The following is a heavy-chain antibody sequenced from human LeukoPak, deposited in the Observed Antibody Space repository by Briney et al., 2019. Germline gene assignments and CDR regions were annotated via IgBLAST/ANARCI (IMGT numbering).Heavy chain of an antibody. CDR2: ISGSGGST. V-gene: IGHV3-23*01. CDR3: AKATVYYDSSPFDY. J-gene: IGHJ4*02. D-gene: IGHD3-22*01. Sequence: GGSLRLSCAASGFTFSSYSMNWVRQAPGKGLEWVSAISGSGGSTYYADSVKGRFTISRDNSKNTLYLQMNSLRAEDTAVYYCAKATVYYDSSPFDYWGQGTLVTVSS. CDR1: GFTFSSYS.